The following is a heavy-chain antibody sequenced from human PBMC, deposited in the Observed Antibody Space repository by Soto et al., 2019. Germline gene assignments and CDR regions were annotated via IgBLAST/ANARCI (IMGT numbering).Heavy chain of an antibody. D-gene: IGHD3-3*02. Sequence: SETLSLTCTVSGGSISSGGYYWSWIRQHPGKGLEWIGYIYYSGSTYYNPSLKSRVTISVDTSKNQFYLKLSSVTAADTAVYYCARDIYGTHYYFDYWGQGTLVTVSS. V-gene: IGHV4-31*03. J-gene: IGHJ4*02. CDR1: GGSISSGGYY. CDR2: IYYSGST. CDR3: ARDIYGTHYYFDY.